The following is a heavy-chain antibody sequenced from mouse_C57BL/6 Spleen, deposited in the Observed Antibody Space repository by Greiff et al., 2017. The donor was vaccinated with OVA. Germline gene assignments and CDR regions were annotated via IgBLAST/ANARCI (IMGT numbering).Heavy chain of an antibody. D-gene: IGHD1-1*01. CDR1: GYTFTSYW. J-gene: IGHJ2*01. Sequence: QVQLQQPGAELVKPGASVKLSCKASGYTFTSYWMQWVKQRPGQGLEWIGEIDPSASYTNYNQKFKGKATLTVDTSSSTAYMQLSSLTSEDSAVYYCARSILRGNFDYWGQGTTLTVSS. CDR3: ARSILRGNFDY. V-gene: IGHV1-50*01. CDR2: IDPSASYT.